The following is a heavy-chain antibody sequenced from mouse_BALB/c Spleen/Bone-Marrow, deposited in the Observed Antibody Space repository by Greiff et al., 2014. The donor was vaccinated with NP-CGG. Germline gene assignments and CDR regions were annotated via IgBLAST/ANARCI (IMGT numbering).Heavy chain of an antibody. V-gene: IGHV14-3*02. CDR1: GFNIKDTY. J-gene: IGHJ4*01. CDR3: ARWEYYAMDY. CDR2: IDPANGNT. Sequence: EVHLVESGAELVKPGASVKLSCTASGFNIKDTYMHWVKQRPEQGLEWIGRIDPANGNTKYDPKFQGKATITADTSSNTAYLQLSSLTSEDTAVYYRARWEYYAMDYWGQGTSVTVSS. D-gene: IGHD4-1*01.